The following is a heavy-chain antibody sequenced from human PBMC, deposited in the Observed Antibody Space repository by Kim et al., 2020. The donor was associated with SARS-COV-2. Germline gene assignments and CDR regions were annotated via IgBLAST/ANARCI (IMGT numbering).Heavy chain of an antibody. J-gene: IGHJ4*02. D-gene: IGHD2-8*01. V-gene: IGHV3-23*01. CDR3: AKSSRMSMHTLPFDY. Sequence: APVKGRFTISRDNSKNTLYLQMNSLRAEDTAVYYCAKSSRMSMHTLPFDYWGQGTLVTVSS.